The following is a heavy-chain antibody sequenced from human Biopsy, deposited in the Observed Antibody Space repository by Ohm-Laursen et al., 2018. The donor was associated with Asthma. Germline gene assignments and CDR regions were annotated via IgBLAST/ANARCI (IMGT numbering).Heavy chain of an antibody. D-gene: IGHD5-12*01. J-gene: IGHJ6*02. Sequence: GSSVKVSCKASGYNFISFAIHWVRQAPGQRLEWMGWVNTGNGDTKYSQKFQGRVSITRDTSATTAYLEVSSLTSEDTAVYYCAGSAETYSGFDSNYYGMDVWGQGTRVTVSS. CDR2: VNTGNGDT. CDR1: GYNFISFA. V-gene: IGHV1-3*04. CDR3: AGSAETYSGFDSNYYGMDV.